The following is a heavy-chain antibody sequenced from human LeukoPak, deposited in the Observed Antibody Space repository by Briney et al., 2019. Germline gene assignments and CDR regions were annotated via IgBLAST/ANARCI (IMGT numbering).Heavy chain of an antibody. D-gene: IGHD4-17*01. J-gene: IGHJ4*02. CDR3: ARVGYGETDFDH. V-gene: IGHV3-21*01. CDR2: ISSSSSYI. Sequence: PGGSLRLSCAASGFTFSSYSMNWVRQAPGKGLEWVSSISSSSSYIYYADSVKGRFTISRDNAKNSLYLQMNSLRAEDTAVYYCARVGYGETDFDHWGQGTLVTVSS. CDR1: GFTFSSYS.